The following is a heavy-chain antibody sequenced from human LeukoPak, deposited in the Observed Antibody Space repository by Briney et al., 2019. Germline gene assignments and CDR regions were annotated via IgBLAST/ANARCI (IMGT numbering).Heavy chain of an antibody. J-gene: IGHJ6*02. CDR3: AKDMGGGNYYYYYGMDV. D-gene: IGHD3-16*01. Sequence: GGSLRLSCAASGFSLSAYWMSWVRQAPGKGLEWVANIKQDGSEEYYVDSVKGRFTISRDNAKNSLYLQMNSLRAEDTALYYCAKDMGGGNYYYYYGMDVWGQGTTVTVSS. V-gene: IGHV3-7*03. CDR2: IKQDGSEE. CDR1: GFSLSAYW.